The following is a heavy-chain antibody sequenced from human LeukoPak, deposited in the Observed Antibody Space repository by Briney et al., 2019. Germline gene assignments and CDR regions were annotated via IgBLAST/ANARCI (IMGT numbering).Heavy chain of an antibody. D-gene: IGHD6-6*01. J-gene: IGHJ4*02. Sequence: GGSLRLSCAASGFTFSNAWMSWVRQAPGKGLEWVGRIKSKTDGGTTDYAAPMKGRFTISRDDSKNTLYLQMNSLKTEDTAVYYCTTDPSYSSSSGTNYWGQGTLVTVSS. V-gene: IGHV3-15*01. CDR2: IKSKTDGGTT. CDR3: TTDPSYSSSSGTNY. CDR1: GFTFSNAW.